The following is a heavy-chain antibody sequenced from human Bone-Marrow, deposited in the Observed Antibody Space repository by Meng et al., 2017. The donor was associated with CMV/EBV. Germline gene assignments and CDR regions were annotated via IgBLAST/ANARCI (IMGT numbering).Heavy chain of an antibody. CDR2: IRSKANSYAT. CDR3: VGGEWFVSGMDV. V-gene: IGHV3-73*01. Sequence: GESLKISCAASGFTFSGSAMHWVRQASGKGLEWVGRIRSKANSYATAYAASVKGRFTISRDDSKNTAYLQMNSLKTEDTAVYYCVGGEWFVSGMDVWGQGTTVTSP. CDR1: GFTFSGSA. D-gene: IGHD3-3*01. J-gene: IGHJ6*02.